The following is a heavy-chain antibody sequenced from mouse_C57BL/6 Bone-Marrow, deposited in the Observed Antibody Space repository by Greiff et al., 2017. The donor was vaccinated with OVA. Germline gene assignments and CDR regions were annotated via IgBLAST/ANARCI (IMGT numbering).Heavy chain of an antibody. CDR3: ARGGYDNDVADYAMDY. D-gene: IGHD2-4*01. J-gene: IGHJ4*01. CDR2: IDPSDSET. CDR1: GYTFTSYW. V-gene: IGHV1-52*01. Sequence: QVQLQQPGAELVRPGSSVKLSCKASGYTFTSYWMHWVKQRPIQGLEWIGNIDPSDSETHYNQKFKDKATLTVDKSSSTAYMLLSSLTSEDSAVYYCARGGYDNDVADYAMDYWGQGTSVTVSS.